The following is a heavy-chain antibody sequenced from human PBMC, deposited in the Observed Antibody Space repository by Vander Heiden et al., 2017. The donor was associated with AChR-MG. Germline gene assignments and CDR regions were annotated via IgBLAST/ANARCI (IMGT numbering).Heavy chain of an antibody. V-gene: IGHV3-30-3*01. CDR3: AREGYYYDSSGYYIPNQFDQ. Sequence: QVQLVESGGVAVQPGRSLRLSCSASGFTSSGYAMHWVRQAPGKGLEWVAIISYDGSNKYYADSVKGRFTISRDNSKNTLSLQMNSLRVEDTAVYYCAREGYYYDSSGYYIPNQFDQWGQGTLVTVFS. CDR1: GFTSSGYA. J-gene: IGHJ4*02. D-gene: IGHD3-22*01. CDR2: ISYDGSNK.